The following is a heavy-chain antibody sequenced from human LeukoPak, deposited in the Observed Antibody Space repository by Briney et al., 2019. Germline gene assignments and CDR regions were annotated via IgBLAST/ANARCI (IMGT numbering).Heavy chain of an antibody. D-gene: IGHD3-16*01. CDR3: ARESKLGD. Sequence: PGGSLRPSCAASGFNFRSSWMSWVRQAPGKGLEWVVNIKHDGTEKYYVDSVKGRFTISRDNAKNSLYLQINSLRAEDTAVYYCARESKLGDWGQGTLVTVSS. J-gene: IGHJ4*02. V-gene: IGHV3-7*01. CDR1: GFNFRSSW. CDR2: IKHDGTEK.